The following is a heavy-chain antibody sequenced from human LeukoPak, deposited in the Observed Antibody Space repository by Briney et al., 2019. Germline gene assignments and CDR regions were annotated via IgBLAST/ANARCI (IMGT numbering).Heavy chain of an antibody. D-gene: IGHD2-15*01. CDR1: GFTFSNYS. J-gene: IGHJ4*02. Sequence: GGSLRLSCAASGFTFSNYSMTWVRQAPGQGLEWVSVISGDSSGTYYADSVKGRFTISRDNLRSTVFLQMNSLRVDDTAIYYCAKDVQHPGIVWGQGTLVTVSS. CDR3: AKDVQHPGIV. CDR2: ISGDSSGT. V-gene: IGHV3-23*01.